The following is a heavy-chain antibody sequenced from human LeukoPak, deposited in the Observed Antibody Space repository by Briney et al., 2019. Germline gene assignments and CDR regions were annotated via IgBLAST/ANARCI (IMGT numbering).Heavy chain of an antibody. CDR3: ARNYCSSTSCHRGDFDS. J-gene: IGHJ4*02. D-gene: IGHD2-2*01. V-gene: IGHV4-38-2*01. CDR2: IYYTGSS. Sequence: PSETLSLTCAVSVYSISSGFYWGWIRQPPGKGLDWIGIIYYTGSSYSSPSLKSRVTISVDTSKNQFSLKLSPVTAADTAVYYCARNYCSSTSCHRGDFDSWGQGTLVTVSS. CDR1: VYSISSGFY.